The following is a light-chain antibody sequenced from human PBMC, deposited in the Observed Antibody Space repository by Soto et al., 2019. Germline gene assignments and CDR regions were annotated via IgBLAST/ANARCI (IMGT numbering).Light chain of an antibody. J-gene: IGKJ5*01. V-gene: IGKV3-20*01. CDR1: QSVSSSY. CDR2: GAS. Sequence: EIGLPQSPGTLSLSPGERATLYCRASQSVSSSYLAWYQQKPGQAPRLLIYGASSRATGIPDRFSGSGSGTDFTLTISRLESEDFAVYYCQQYGRSNITFGERTRLEIK. CDR3: QQYGRSNIT.